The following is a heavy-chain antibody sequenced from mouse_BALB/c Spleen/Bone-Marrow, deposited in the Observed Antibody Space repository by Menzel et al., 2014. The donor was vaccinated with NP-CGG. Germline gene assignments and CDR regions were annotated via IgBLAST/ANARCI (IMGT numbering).Heavy chain of an antibody. V-gene: IGHV14-3*02. D-gene: IGHD1-1*01. CDR1: GFNIKDTF. CDR3: TRNYVSHYFDY. CDR2: IDPANDNS. Sequence: VQLQQSGAELVKPGASVKSSCAASGFNIKDTFIHWVKQRPEQGLEWIGSIDPANDNSKFDPKFQGKATLTADTSSNTAYLQLSSLTSEDTAVYFCTRNYVSHYFDYWGQGTTLTVSS. J-gene: IGHJ2*01.